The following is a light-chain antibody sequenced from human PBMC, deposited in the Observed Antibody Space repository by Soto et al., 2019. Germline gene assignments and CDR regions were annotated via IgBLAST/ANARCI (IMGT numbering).Light chain of an antibody. J-gene: IGKJ2*01. CDR2: GAS. V-gene: IGKV3-15*01. CDR3: QHYNNWPFT. CDR1: QSVSSN. Sequence: EIVMTQSPATLSVSPGERVTLSCRASQSVSSNLAWYQQKPGQAPTLLIYGASARATGIPVRFSGSRSGTEFTLTISSLQSEDFAVYYCQHYNNWPFTFGQGTKLEIK.